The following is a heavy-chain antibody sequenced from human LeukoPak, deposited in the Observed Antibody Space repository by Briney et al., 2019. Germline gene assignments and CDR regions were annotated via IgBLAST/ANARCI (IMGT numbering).Heavy chain of an antibody. CDR1: GYTFSNAW. J-gene: IGHJ4*02. D-gene: IGHD2-15*01. CDR2: IKRKTDGGTT. Sequence: KPGGSLRLFSPASGYTFSNAWWNWVRQAPGKGLEWIGRIKRKTDGGTTDYAAPVKGRFTISRDDSKNTLYLQMNSLKTEDTAVYYCTTVWVRKCSGGSRYPFQYWGQGTLVTVSS. CDR3: TTVWVRKCSGGSRYPFQY. V-gene: IGHV3-15*01.